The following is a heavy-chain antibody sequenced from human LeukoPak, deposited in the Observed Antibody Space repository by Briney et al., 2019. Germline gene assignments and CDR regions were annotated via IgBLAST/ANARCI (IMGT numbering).Heavy chain of an antibody. V-gene: IGHV4-34*01. J-gene: IGHJ4*02. CDR3: ARRYCSGGSCSTALDY. D-gene: IGHD2-15*01. Sequence: SETLSLTCAVYGGSFSGYYWSWIRQPPGKGLEWIGEINHSGSTNYNPSLKSRVTISVDTSKNQFSLKLSSVTAADTAVYYCARRYCSGGSCSTALDYWGQGTLVTVSS. CDR2: INHSGST. CDR1: GGSFSGYY.